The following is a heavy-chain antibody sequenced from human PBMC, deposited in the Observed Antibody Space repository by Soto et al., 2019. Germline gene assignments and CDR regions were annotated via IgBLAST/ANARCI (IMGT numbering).Heavy chain of an antibody. CDR1: GYSFTSYW. J-gene: IGHJ5*02. CDR2: IYPGDSDT. D-gene: IGHD6-6*01. Sequence: GESLKISCKGSGYSFTSYWIGWVRQMPGKGLEWMGIIYPGDSDTRYSPSFQGQVTISADKSISTAYLQWSSLKASDTAMYYCARKYSSSWSEYDWFDPWGQGTLVTVS. CDR3: ARKYSSSWSEYDWFDP. V-gene: IGHV5-51*01.